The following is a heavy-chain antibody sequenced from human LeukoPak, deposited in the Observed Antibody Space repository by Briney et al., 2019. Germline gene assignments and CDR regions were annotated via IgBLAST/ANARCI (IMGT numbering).Heavy chain of an antibody. Sequence: SETLSLTCAVYGGSFSGYYWSWIRQPPGKGLEWIGEINHSGSTNYNPSLKSRVTISVDTSKNQFSLKLSSVTAADTAVYYCARVPFDYWGQGTLVTVSS. V-gene: IGHV4-34*01. CDR2: INHSGST. CDR1: GGSFSGYY. CDR3: ARVPFDY. J-gene: IGHJ4*02.